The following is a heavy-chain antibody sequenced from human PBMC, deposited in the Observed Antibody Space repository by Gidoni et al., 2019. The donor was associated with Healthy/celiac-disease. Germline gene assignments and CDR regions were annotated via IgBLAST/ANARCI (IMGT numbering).Heavy chain of an antibody. CDR3: ARDSSLAPGYYYYGMDV. Sequence: QLQLQESGPGLVKPSETLSLTCTVSGGSISSRSYYWGWIRQPPGKGLEWIGSIYYSGSTYYNPSLKSRVTISVDTSKNQFSLKLSSVTAADTAVYYCARDSSLAPGYYYYGMDVWGQGTTVTVSS. J-gene: IGHJ6*02. V-gene: IGHV4-39*07. D-gene: IGHD3-3*02. CDR2: IYYSGST. CDR1: GGSISSRSYY.